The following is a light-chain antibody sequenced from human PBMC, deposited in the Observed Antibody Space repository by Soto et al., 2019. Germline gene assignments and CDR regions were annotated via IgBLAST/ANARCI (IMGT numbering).Light chain of an antibody. CDR2: DAS. J-gene: IGKJ1*01. V-gene: IGKV1-5*01. Sequence: DIQMTQSPSTLAASVGDRVTITCRASQNIGTSLPWYQQTPGRAPQLLISDASTSESLVPPRFGRSGSGTEFTLSITTLQPTDFATYYCQQCFSHWTFGQGTKV. CDR3: QQCFSHWT. CDR1: QNIGTS.